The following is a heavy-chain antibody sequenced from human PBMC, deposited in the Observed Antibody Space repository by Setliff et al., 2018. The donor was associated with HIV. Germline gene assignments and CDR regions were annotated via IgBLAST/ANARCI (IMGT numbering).Heavy chain of an antibody. V-gene: IGHV4-4*08. Sequence: PSETLSLTCSVSGDSISSHYWSWIRQPPGKGLEWIGYLSNRGTTDYNPSLRSRVTISLDVSKSQFYLRLTSVTAADTAVYFCSRDVAPPVAGDVWSGDAYWGRGTLVTVSS. D-gene: IGHD3-3*01. CDR3: SRDVAPPVAGDVWSGDAY. CDR2: LSNRGTT. CDR1: GDSISSHY. J-gene: IGHJ4*02.